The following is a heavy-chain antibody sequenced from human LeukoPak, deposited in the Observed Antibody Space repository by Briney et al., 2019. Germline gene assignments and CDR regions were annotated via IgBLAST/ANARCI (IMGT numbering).Heavy chain of an antibody. CDR3: ARDYYGDYYFDY. V-gene: IGHV3-21*01. CDR2: ISGSGSYI. Sequence: GGSLRLSCAASGFTFSSYSMNWVRQAPGKGLEWVLSISGSGSYIYYADSVKGRFTISRDNAKNSLYLQVNSLRAEDTAVYYCARDYYGDYYFDYWGQGTLVTVSS. CDR1: GFTFSSYS. D-gene: IGHD4-17*01. J-gene: IGHJ4*02.